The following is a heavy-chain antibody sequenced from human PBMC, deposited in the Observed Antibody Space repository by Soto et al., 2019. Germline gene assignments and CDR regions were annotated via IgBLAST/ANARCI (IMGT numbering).Heavy chain of an antibody. D-gene: IGHD6-13*01. CDR2: IYYSGST. CDR3: ARGRTYSSSWYTY. J-gene: IGHJ4*02. V-gene: IGHV4-59*01. CDR1: GGSISSYY. Sequence: QVQLQESGPGLVKPSETLSLTCTVSGGSISSYYWSWIRQPPGKGLEWIGYIYYSGSTNYNPSLKSRVPISVDTSKNQFSLKLSSVTAADTAVYYCARGRTYSSSWYTYWGQGTLVTVSS.